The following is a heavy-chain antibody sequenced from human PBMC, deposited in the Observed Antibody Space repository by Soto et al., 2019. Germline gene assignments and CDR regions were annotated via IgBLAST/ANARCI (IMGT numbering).Heavy chain of an antibody. D-gene: IGHD3-22*01. CDR2: IYYSGST. V-gene: IGHV4-31*03. J-gene: IGHJ5*02. Sequence: SETLSLTCTVSGGSISSGGYYWGWIRQHPGKGLEWIGYIYYSGSTYYNPSLKSRVTISVDTSKNQFSLKLSSVTAADTAVYYCARGLYYYDSSGYYYQVPDWFDPWGQGTLVTVSS. CDR1: GGSISSGGYY. CDR3: ARGLYYYDSSGYYYQVPDWFDP.